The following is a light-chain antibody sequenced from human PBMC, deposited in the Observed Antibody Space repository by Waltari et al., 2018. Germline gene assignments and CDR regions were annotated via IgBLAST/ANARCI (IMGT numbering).Light chain of an antibody. V-gene: IGLV3-25*03. CDR3: QSADSSGTLKWF. CDR2: NDN. CDR1: ALPNQN. Sequence: SSELTQPPSLSVSPGQTARITCSGDALPNQNTYWYQQKSGQAPLLMTYNDNQRPPRVPERFPGSKSGTTVTLTVSGVQAEDEADYYCQSADSSGTLKWFFGGGTKLTVL. J-gene: IGLJ2*01.